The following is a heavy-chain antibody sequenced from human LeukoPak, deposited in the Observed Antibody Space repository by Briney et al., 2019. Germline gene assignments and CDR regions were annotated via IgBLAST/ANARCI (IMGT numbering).Heavy chain of an antibody. CDR2: INHSGST. CDR3: ARSFLGDWYFDL. Sequence: SETLSLTCAVYGGSFSGYYWSWIRQPPGKGLEGIREINHSGSTNYNPSLKSRVIISVDTSKHHFSLRLTSVTAADTAVYYCARSFLGDWYFDLWGRGTLVRVSS. D-gene: IGHD1-26*01. J-gene: IGHJ2*01. CDR1: GGSFSGYY. V-gene: IGHV4-34*01.